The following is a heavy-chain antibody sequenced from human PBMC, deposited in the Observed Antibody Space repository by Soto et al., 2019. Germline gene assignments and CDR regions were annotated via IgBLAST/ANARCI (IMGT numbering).Heavy chain of an antibody. CDR2: IYYSGST. D-gene: IGHD2-21*01. CDR3: ARLDIALDY. J-gene: IGHJ4*02. CDR1: GGSGTSGSYY. V-gene: IGHV4-61*01. Sequence: SETLSLTCTVAGGSGTSGSYYWSWIRQPPGKGLEWIGYIYYSGSTNYNPSLKSRVTISRDTSKNQFSLKLGSVTAADTAVYYCARLDIALDYWGQGALVTVSS.